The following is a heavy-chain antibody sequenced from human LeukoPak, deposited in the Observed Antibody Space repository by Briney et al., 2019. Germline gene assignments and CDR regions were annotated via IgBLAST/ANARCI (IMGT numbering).Heavy chain of an antibody. Sequence: ASVKVSCKASGYTFTSYGISWVRQAPGQGLEWMGWIGAYNGNTNYAQKLQGRVTMTTDTSTSTAYMELRSLRSDDTAVYYCARFYGSGSAAYGMDVWGQGTTVTVSS. V-gene: IGHV1-18*01. CDR1: GYTFTSYG. J-gene: IGHJ6*02. D-gene: IGHD3-10*01. CDR3: ARFYGSGSAAYGMDV. CDR2: IGAYNGNT.